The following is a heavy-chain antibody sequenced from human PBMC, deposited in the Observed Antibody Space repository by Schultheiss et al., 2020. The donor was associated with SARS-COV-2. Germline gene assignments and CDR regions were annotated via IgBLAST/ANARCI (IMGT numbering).Heavy chain of an antibody. CDR3: AKDVGAVASLFEH. CDR2: FSGTGGPT. CDR1: GFRFSTYG. D-gene: IGHD3-16*01. J-gene: IGHJ4*02. Sequence: GESLKISCAASGFRFSTYGMTWVRQAPGKGLEWVSGFSGTGGPTDYADSVRGRFTISRDNSQNTVYLQMNSLRDEDTALYYCAKDVGAVASLFEHWGQGTLVTVSS. V-gene: IGHV3-23*01.